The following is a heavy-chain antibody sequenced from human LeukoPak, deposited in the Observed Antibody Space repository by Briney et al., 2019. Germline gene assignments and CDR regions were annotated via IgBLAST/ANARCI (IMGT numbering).Heavy chain of an antibody. CDR2: ISGSGGST. J-gene: IGHJ4*02. Sequence: GGSLRLSCAASGFTFSSYAMSWVRQAPGKGLEWVSAISGSGGSTYYADSVKGRFTISRDNSKNTRYLQMNSLRAEDTAVYYCANYKDFWSGRGLFVYWGQGTLVTVSS. CDR3: ANYKDFWSGRGLFVY. CDR1: GFTFSSYA. V-gene: IGHV3-23*01. D-gene: IGHD3-3*01.